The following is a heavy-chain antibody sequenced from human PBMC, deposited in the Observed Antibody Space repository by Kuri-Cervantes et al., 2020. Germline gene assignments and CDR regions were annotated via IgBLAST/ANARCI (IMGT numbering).Heavy chain of an antibody. D-gene: IGHD5-18*01. Sequence: GESLKISCAASGFTFSSYAMSWVRQAPGKGLEWVSVIYSGGSTYYADSVKGRFTISRDNSKNTLYLQMNSLRAEDTAVYYCARDPGGYSYGPLNFDYWGQGTLVTVSS. CDR2: IYSGGST. J-gene: IGHJ4*02. CDR3: ARDPGGYSYGPLNFDY. V-gene: IGHV3-23*03. CDR1: GFTFSSYA.